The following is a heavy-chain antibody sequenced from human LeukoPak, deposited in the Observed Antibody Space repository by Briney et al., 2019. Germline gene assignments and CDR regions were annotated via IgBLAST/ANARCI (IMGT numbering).Heavy chain of an antibody. D-gene: IGHD6-19*01. CDR3: ARVGYSSGSNYPFQH. V-gene: IGHV4-59*01. J-gene: IGHJ1*01. CDR1: GGSITNYY. CDR2: IYSSGCT. Sequence: SETLSLTCTVSGGSITNYYWSWIRQPPGKGLEWIGYIYSSGCTNYNPSLKSRVTISVDTSKNQFSLRVSSVTAADTAVYYCARVGYSSGSNYPFQHWGQGTLVTVSS.